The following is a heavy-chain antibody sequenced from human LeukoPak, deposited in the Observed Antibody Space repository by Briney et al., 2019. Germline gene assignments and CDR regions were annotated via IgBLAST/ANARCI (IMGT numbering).Heavy chain of an antibody. CDR2: IKGDGIST. J-gene: IGHJ4*02. CDR3: AKDHYWSIDY. D-gene: IGHD3-3*01. CDR1: GFDFSSNW. Sequence: QAGGSLRLSCAASGFDFSSNWMHWVRHAPGQGLVWVSRIKGDGISTNYADSVKGRFTISRDIAENTLYLQMNSLRAEDTGVYYCAKDHYWSIDYWGRGTLVTVSS. V-gene: IGHV3-74*01.